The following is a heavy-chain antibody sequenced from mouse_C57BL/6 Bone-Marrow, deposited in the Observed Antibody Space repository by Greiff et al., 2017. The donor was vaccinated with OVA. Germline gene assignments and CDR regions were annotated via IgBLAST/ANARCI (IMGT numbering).Heavy chain of an antibody. D-gene: IGHD4-1*01. CDR3: AREGLGRFDY. Sequence: QVQLQQPGAELVRPGSSVKLSCKASGYTFTSYWMDWVKQRPGQGLEWIGNIYPSDSETHYNQKFKDKATLTVDKSSSTAYMQLSSLTSEDSAVYYCAREGLGRFDYWGQGTTLTVSS. CDR2: IYPSDSET. J-gene: IGHJ2*01. CDR1: GYTFTSYW. V-gene: IGHV1-61*01.